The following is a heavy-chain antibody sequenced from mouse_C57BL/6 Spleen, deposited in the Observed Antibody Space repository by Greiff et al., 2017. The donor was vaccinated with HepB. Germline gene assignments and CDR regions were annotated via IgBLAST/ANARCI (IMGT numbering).Heavy chain of an antibody. CDR3: ARKKNYGSSWYFDV. CDR1: GFSLTSYA. CDR2: IWTGGGT. D-gene: IGHD1-1*01. V-gene: IGHV2-9-1*01. Sequence: VKLVESGPGLVAPSQSLSITCTVSGFSLTSYAISWVRQPPGKGLEWLGVIWTGGGTHYNSALKSRLSISKDNSKSQVFLKMNSLQTDDTARYYCARKKNYGSSWYFDVWGTGTTVTVSS. J-gene: IGHJ1*03.